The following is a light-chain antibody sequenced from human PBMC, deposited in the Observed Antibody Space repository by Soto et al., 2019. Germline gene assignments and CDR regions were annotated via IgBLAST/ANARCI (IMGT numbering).Light chain of an antibody. J-gene: IGKJ1*01. Sequence: EIVMTQSTATLSVSPGERATLSCMASQSVSSNLAWYQQKPGQAPRLLIYGASTRATGIPARFSGSGSGTEFTLTISSLQSEDFAIYFCQQYNNWPPDRTFGQGTKVEIK. V-gene: IGKV3-15*01. CDR2: GAS. CDR1: QSVSSN. CDR3: QQYNNWPPDRT.